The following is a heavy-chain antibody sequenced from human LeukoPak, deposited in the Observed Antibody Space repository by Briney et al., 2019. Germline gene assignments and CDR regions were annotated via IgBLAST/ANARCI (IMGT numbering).Heavy chain of an antibody. J-gene: IGHJ4*02. V-gene: IGHV4-59*08. D-gene: IGHD3-22*01. CDR1: SGSISSYY. Sequence: SETLSLTCTVSSGSISSYYWSWIRQPPGKGLEWLGYIYSSGTINFNPSLKSRLTMSVDTSKNQFSQKLSSVTAADTAVYYCARHDKGFDYWGQGTLVTVSA. CDR3: ARHDKGFDY. CDR2: IYSSGTI.